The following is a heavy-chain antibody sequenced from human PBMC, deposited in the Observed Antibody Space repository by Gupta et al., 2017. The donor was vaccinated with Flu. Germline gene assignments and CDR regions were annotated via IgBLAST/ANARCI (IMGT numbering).Heavy chain of an antibody. V-gene: IGHV4-39*02. CDR2: VYYSGST. Sequence: SYYWGWIRQPPGKGLEWIASVYYSGSTYYNPSLKSRVTISLDTSENQFSLKLYSVTAADTAVYYCARERSAWPNWLDPLGQGNLVPVPS. D-gene: IGHD6-19*01. CDR1: SYY. CDR3: ARERSAWPNWLDP. J-gene: IGHJ5*02.